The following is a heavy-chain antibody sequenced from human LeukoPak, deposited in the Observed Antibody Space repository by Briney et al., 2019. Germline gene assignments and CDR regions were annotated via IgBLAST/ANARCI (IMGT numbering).Heavy chain of an antibody. CDR1: GFAFGSYA. CDR2: ISTSGGET. D-gene: IGHD6-19*01. J-gene: IGHJ4*02. V-gene: IGHV3-23*01. CDR3: AKMGIAVAGSDY. Sequence: GGSLRLSCAASGFAFGSYAMSWVRQAPRKGLEWVSAISTSGGETYHADSVKGRFTISRDNSKNTLYLQMNSLRAEDTAVYYCAKMGIAVAGSDYWGQGTLVTVSS.